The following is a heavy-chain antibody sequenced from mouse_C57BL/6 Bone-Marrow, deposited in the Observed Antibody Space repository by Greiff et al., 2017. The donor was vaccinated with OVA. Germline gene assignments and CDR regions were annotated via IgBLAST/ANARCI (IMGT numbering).Heavy chain of an antibody. CDR2: IHPNSGST. Sequence: QVQLQQPGAELVKPGASVKLSCKASGYTFTSYGMHWVKQRPGQGLEWIGMIHPNSGSTNYNEKFKSKATLTVDKSSSTAYMQLSSLTSEDSAVYYCAREIYYYGSSYEFDYWGQGTTLTVSS. CDR1: GYTFTSYG. V-gene: IGHV1-64*01. CDR3: AREIYYYGSSYEFDY. J-gene: IGHJ2*01. D-gene: IGHD1-1*01.